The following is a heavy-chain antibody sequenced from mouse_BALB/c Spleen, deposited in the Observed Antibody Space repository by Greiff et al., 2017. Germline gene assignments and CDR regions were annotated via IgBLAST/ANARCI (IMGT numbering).Heavy chain of an antibody. CDR3: ARHGYAMDY. CDR2: ISSGSSTI. J-gene: IGHJ4*01. V-gene: IGHV5-17*02. CDR1: GFTFSSFG. Sequence: EVKLVESGGGLVQPGGSRKLSCAASGFTFSSFGMHWVRQAPEKGLEWVAYISSGSSTIYYADTVKGRFTISRDNPKNTLFLQMTSLRSEDTAMYYCARHGYAMDYWGQGTSVTVSS.